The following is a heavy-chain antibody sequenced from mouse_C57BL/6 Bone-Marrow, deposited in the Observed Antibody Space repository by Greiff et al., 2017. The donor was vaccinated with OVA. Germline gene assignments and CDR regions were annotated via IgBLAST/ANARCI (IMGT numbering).Heavy chain of an antibody. CDR2: IDPSDSYT. CDR3: ARRWGHSPPHYYAMDY. V-gene: IGHV1-50*01. Sequence: VQLQQPGAELVKPGASVKLSCKASGYTFTSYWMQWVKQRPGQGLEWIGEIDPSDSYTNYNQKFKGKATLTVDTSSSTAYMQLSSLTSEDSAVYYCARRWGHSPPHYYAMDYWGQGTSVTVSS. D-gene: IGHD2-3*01. CDR1: GYTFTSYW. J-gene: IGHJ4*01.